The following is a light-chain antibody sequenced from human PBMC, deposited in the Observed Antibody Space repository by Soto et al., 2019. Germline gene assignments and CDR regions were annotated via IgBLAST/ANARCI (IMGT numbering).Light chain of an antibody. Sequence: EIVMTQFPASLSVSAGERATLSCRVSQSVDRKLAWYQQKPGQAPRLLIYGASTRATGIPARFSGSGSGTQFTLTVSSLLSEDSAVYYCQQYSNWPLWITFGQGTRLE. CDR2: GAS. V-gene: IGKV3-15*01. CDR1: QSVDRK. J-gene: IGKJ5*01. CDR3: QQYSNWPLWIT.